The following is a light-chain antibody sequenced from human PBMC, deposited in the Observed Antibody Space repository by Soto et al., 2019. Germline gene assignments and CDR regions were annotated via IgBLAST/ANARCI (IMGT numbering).Light chain of an antibody. CDR2: DVS. V-gene: IGLV2-14*01. CDR1: SSDVGGYDY. Sequence: QSVLTQPASVSGSPGQSITISCTGTSSDVGGYDYVSWYQQHPGKAPKLMIYDVSNRPSGVSNRFSGSKSGNTASLTISGLQAEDEADYYCSSYTTSSPWVFGGWTKLTVL. CDR3: SSYTTSSPWV. J-gene: IGLJ3*02.